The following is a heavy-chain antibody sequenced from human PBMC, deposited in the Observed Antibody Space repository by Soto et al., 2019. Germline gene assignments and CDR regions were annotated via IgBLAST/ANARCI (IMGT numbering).Heavy chain of an antibody. J-gene: IGHJ4*02. CDR1: GFTFSSYS. D-gene: IGHD1-26*01. Sequence: EVQLVESGGGLVKPGGSLRLSCAASGFTFSSYSMNWVRQAPGKGLEWVSSISSSSSYIYYADSVKGRFTISRDNAKNSLYLQMNSLRAEDTAVYYCASDRELLWDYWGQGTLVTVSS. V-gene: IGHV3-21*01. CDR3: ASDRELLWDY. CDR2: ISSSSSYI.